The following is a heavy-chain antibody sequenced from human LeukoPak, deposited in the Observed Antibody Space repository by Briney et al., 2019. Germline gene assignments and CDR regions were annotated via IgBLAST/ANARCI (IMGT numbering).Heavy chain of an antibody. D-gene: IGHD2-21*01. CDR2: INPNSGGT. CDR1: VYSFTHYY. V-gene: IGHV1-2*02. CDR3: ARADRLHGGPYLIGP. Sequence: ASVKVSCKTSVYSFTHYYMHWVRQAPGQGLEWMGWINPNSGGTSSAQKFQGRVTMTRDTSITTVYMEVSWLTSDDTAIYYCARADRLHGGPYLIGPWGQGTLVTVSS. J-gene: IGHJ5*02.